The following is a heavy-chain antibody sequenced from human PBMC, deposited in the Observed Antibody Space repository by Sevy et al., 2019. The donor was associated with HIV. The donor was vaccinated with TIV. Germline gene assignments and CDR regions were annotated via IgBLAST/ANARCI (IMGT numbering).Heavy chain of an antibody. Sequence: GGSLRLSCAASGFTFSDYYMSWIRQAPGKGLEWVSYISSSGSTIYYADSVKGRFTISRDNAKNSLYLQMNSLRAEDTAVYYCARVGGYCTNGVCYPILKYFDYWGQGTLVTVSS. CDR1: GFTFSDYY. CDR2: ISSSGSTI. CDR3: ARVGGYCTNGVCYPILKYFDY. D-gene: IGHD2-8*01. V-gene: IGHV3-11*01. J-gene: IGHJ4*02.